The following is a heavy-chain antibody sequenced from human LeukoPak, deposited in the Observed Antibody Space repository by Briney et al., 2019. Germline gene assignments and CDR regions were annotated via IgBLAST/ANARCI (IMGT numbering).Heavy chain of an antibody. Sequence: PGGSLRLSCAASGFTFSSYGMHWVRQAPGKGLEWVVVISYDGSNKYYADSVKGRFTISRDNSKNTLYLQMNSLRAEDTAVYYCAKDSGVRRGYSGYDVFDYWGQGTLVTVSS. J-gene: IGHJ4*02. CDR2: ISYDGSNK. V-gene: IGHV3-30*18. CDR1: GFTFSSYG. CDR3: AKDSGVRRGYSGYDVFDY. D-gene: IGHD5-12*01.